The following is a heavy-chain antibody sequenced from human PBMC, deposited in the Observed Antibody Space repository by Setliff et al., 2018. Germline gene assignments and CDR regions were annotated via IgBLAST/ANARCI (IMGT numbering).Heavy chain of an antibody. CDR1: GYTFSNYG. CDR2: ISGYDGNT. Sequence: ASVKVSCKTTGYTFSNYGVSWVRQAPGQGLEWMGWISGYDGNTKYAQNPHGRVTMTTDTSTTTAYMELRSLRSDDTAVYYCARERIYDGLNYSGMDVWGQGTTVTVSS. J-gene: IGHJ6*01. V-gene: IGHV1-18*01. CDR3: ARERIYDGLNYSGMDV. D-gene: IGHD3-3*01.